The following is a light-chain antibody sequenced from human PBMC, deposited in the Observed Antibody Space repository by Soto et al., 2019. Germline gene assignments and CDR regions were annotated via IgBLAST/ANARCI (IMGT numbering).Light chain of an antibody. V-gene: IGKV1-5*01. CDR3: QQSQSSWT. CDR1: QSISSW. J-gene: IGKJ1*01. Sequence: DIQMTQSPSTLSASVGDRVIITCRASQSISSWLAWYQQKPGKAPNLLIYDASSLESGVPSRFSGSGSGTEFTLTISSLQPDDSATYYCQQSQSSWTFGQGTKVELK. CDR2: DAS.